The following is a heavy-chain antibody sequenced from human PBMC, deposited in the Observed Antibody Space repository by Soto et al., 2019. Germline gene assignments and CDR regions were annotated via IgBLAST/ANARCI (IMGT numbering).Heavy chain of an antibody. V-gene: IGHV4-59*01. CDR3: ARGGSSGYSYG. Sequence: PSETLSLTCAVSGGSITNYYWSWIRQPPGKGLEWIGYIYYSGSTSYNPSLKSRVTISVDTSMNQFSLKLSSVTAADTAVYYCARGGSSGYSYGWGQGTLVTVS. CDR1: GGSITNYY. CDR2: IYYSGST. D-gene: IGHD5-18*01. J-gene: IGHJ4*02.